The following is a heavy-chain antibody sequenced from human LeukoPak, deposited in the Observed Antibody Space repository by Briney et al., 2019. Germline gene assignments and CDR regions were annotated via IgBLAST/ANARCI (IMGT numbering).Heavy chain of an antibody. D-gene: IGHD2-2*01. CDR1: GFTFSSYG. Sequence: PGGSLRLSCAASGFTFSSYGMHWVRQAPGKGLEWVAVIWYDGSNKYYADSVKGRFTISRDNSKNTLYLQMNSLRAEDTAVYYCARFYCSTTSCKYCFDYWGQGTLVTVSS. CDR2: IWYDGSNK. J-gene: IGHJ4*02. V-gene: IGHV3-33*01. CDR3: ARFYCSTTSCKYCFDY.